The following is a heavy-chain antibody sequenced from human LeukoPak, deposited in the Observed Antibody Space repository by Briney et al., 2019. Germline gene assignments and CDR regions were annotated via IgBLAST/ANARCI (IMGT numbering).Heavy chain of an antibody. J-gene: IGHJ4*02. CDR1: GFTFSSYG. CDR2: IWYDGSNK. Sequence: GGSLRLSCAASGFTFSSYGMHWVRQAPGKGLEWVAVIWYDGSNKYNADSVKGRFTISRDNSKNTLYLQMNSLRAEDTAVYYCARGYSSSWFPFDYWGQGTLVTVSS. V-gene: IGHV3-33*01. CDR3: ARGYSSSWFPFDY. D-gene: IGHD6-13*01.